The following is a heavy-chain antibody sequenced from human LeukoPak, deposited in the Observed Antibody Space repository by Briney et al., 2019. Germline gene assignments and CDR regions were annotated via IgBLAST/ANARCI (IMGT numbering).Heavy chain of an antibody. V-gene: IGHV4-30-4*01. CDR3: ARRMATQMGGAFDI. CDR1: GGSISGSDYY. CDR2: MYYTGLS. D-gene: IGHD5-24*01. J-gene: IGHJ3*02. Sequence: SETLSLTCSVSGGSISGSDYYWSWIRQPPGKGLEWIGYMYYTGLSYYNPSLRSRVSISVDTSKSQFSLKLNSVTAADTAFYYCARRMATQMGGAFDIWGQGKMVTVSS.